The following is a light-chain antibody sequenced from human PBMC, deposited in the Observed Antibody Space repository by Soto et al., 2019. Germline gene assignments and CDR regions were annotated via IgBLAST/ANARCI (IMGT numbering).Light chain of an antibody. Sequence: EIVLTQSPDTLSLSPGESATFSCRATQSITNNYVAWYQQKPGQAPRLLIYGASRRATGLPDRISGRGSGTDFTLCITGLEPEDFALYYCHQYLDSPNTFGQGTKLEIK. CDR2: GAS. J-gene: IGKJ2*01. CDR3: HQYLDSPNT. V-gene: IGKV3-20*01. CDR1: QSITNNY.